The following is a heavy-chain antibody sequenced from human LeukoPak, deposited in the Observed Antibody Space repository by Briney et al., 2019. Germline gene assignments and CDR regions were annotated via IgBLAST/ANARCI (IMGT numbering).Heavy chain of an antibody. CDR1: GYTFTGYY. D-gene: IGHD6-13*01. Sequence: ASVKVSCKASGYTFTGYYMHWVRQAPGQGLEWMGWINPNSVGTNYAQKFQGRVTMTRDTSISTAYMELSRLRSDDTAVYYCARLSGIAAAVGYWGQGTLVTVSS. J-gene: IGHJ4*02. CDR2: INPNSVGT. V-gene: IGHV1-2*02. CDR3: ARLSGIAAAVGY.